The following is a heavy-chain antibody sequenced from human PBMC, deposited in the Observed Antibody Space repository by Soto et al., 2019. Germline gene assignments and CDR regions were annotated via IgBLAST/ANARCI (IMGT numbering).Heavy chain of an antibody. J-gene: IGHJ5*02. D-gene: IGHD6-13*01. CDR1: GGSISSYY. Sequence: PSETLSLTCTVSGGSISSYYWSWIRQPPGKGLEWIGYIYYSGSTNYNPSLKSRVTISVDTSKNQFSLKLSSVTAADTAVYYCARLVLFEYSSSWYVWFDPWGQGTLVTVSS. CDR3: ARLVLFEYSSSWYVWFDP. V-gene: IGHV4-59*08. CDR2: IYYSGST.